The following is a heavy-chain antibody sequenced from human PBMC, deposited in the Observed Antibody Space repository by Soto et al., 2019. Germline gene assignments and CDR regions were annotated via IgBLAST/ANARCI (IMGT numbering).Heavy chain of an antibody. CDR1: RFSFRSYG. CDR3: MTVTAVGSKWFGLHPPGPFDY. J-gene: IGHJ4*02. D-gene: IGHD3-10*01. V-gene: IGHV3-30*03. CDR2: ISYDGSNK. Sequence: PGGSLRLSCAASRFSFRSYGMHWVRQTPGKGLEWVAVISYDGSNKHYADSVKGRFTISRDNAKNTMYLQMDSLRPDDTGVYHCMTVTAVGSKWFGLHPPGPFDYWGQGT.